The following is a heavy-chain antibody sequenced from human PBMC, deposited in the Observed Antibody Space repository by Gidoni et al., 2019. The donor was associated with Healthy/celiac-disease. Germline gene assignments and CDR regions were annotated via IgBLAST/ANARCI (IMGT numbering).Heavy chain of an antibody. CDR3: ARERITMVRGNFDY. CDR2: IIPILGIA. J-gene: IGHJ4*02. V-gene: IGHV1-69*08. Sequence: QVQLVQSGAEVKKHGSSVKFSCKASGGTFSSYTISWVRQAPGQGHEWMGRIIPILGIANYAQKFQGRVTITADKSTSTAYMELSSLRSEDTAVYYCARERITMVRGNFDYWGQGTLVTVSS. D-gene: IGHD3-10*01. CDR1: GGTFSSYT.